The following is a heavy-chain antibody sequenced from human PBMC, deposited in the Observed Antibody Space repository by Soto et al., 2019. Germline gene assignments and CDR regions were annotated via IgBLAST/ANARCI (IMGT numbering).Heavy chain of an antibody. D-gene: IGHD1-26*01. J-gene: IGHJ6*02. CDR3: ASGEPAWELDSYYYGMDV. CDR1: GYTFTSYA. CDR2: INAGNGNT. V-gene: IGHV1-3*01. Sequence: ASVKVSCKASGYTFTSYAMHWVRQAPGQRLEWMGWINAGNGNTKYSQKFQGRVTITRDTSASTAYMELSSLRSEDTAVYYCASGEPAWELDSYYYGMDVWGQGTTVTVSS.